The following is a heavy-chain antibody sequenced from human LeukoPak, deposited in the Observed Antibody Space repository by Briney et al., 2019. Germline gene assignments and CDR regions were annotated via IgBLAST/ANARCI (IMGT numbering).Heavy chain of an antibody. D-gene: IGHD3-10*01. CDR2: TKRDGNEK. V-gene: IGHV3-7*04. J-gene: IGHJ4*02. CDR1: GFTFNSYW. CDR3: ARSMTGSGSYYPYFDY. Sequence: GGSLRLSCAAPGFTFNSYWMSWVRQAPGKGLEWVANTKRDGNEKYDVDSVAGRFIISRDNAKNSLYLQMNSLRAEDTAVYYCARSMTGSGSYYPYFDYWGQGTLVTVSS.